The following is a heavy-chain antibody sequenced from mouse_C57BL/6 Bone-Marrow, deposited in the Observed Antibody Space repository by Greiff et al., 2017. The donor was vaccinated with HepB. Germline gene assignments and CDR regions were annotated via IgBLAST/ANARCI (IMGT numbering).Heavy chain of an antibody. V-gene: IGHV1-62-2*01. Sequence: VQLQQSGAELVKPGASVKLSCKASGYTFTEYTIHWVKQRSGQGLEWIGWFYPGSGSIKYNEKFKDKATLTADKSSSTVYMELSRLTSEDSAVYFCARHEEGRDYYGSSYGFDYWGQGTTLTVSS. CDR3: ARHEEGRDYYGSSYGFDY. CDR1: GYTFTEYT. J-gene: IGHJ2*01. CDR2: FYPGSGSI. D-gene: IGHD1-1*01.